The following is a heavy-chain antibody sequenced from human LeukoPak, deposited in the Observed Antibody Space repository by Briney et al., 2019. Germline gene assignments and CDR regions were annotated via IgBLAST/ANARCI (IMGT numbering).Heavy chain of an antibody. CDR1: GYTFTGYY. D-gene: IGHD2-21*02. CDR2: INPTSGGT. J-gene: IGHJ4*02. V-gene: IGHV1-2*06. CDR3: ARDQSACGGDCHPFDY. Sequence: ASVKVSCKASGYTFTGYYMHWVRQAPGQGVEGVGRINPTSGGTNYAQKFQGRVTMTRDTSISTAYMELSRLRSDDTAVDYCARDQSACGGDCHPFDYWGQGTLVTVSS.